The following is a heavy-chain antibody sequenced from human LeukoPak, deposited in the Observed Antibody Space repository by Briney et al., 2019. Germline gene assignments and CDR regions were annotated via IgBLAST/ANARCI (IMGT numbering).Heavy chain of an antibody. J-gene: IGHJ4*02. V-gene: IGHV3-23*01. Sequence: GGSLRLSCVASGFTFSSHAMTWVRQAPGKGLQWVSAISISGDTTYYADAVKGRFTISRDNAKNSLYLQMNSLRAEDTAVYYCARAVDTAMTDYWGQGTLVTVSS. CDR3: ARAVDTAMTDY. D-gene: IGHD5-18*01. CDR1: GFTFSSHA. CDR2: ISISGDTT.